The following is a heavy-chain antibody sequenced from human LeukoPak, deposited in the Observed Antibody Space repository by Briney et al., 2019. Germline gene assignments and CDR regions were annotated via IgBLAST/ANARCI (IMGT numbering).Heavy chain of an antibody. CDR1: GFSFRTSD. D-gene: IGHD5-18*01. J-gene: IGHJ4*02. CDR2: ISGSGGIT. CDR3: AKRLPFYYDY. Sequence: GGSLRLSCAASGFSFRTSDMSWVRQAPGKGLEWVSAISGSGGITYYPDSEKGRFTVSRDNSKNTLYLQMNSLRAEDTAIYYCAKRLPFYYDYWGQGILVTVSS. V-gene: IGHV3-23*01.